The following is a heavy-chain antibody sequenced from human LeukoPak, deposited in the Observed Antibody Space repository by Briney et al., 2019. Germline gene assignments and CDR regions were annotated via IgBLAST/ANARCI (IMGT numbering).Heavy chain of an antibody. CDR2: VNPNNGGT. D-gene: IGHD1-26*01. CDR3: ARGHIVGATRYFDQ. J-gene: IGHJ4*02. V-gene: IGHV1-2*02. Sequence: ASVKVSCKASGYTFTGYYMHWVRQAPGQGLEWLGWVNPNNGGTNYAQKFQGRVTMTRDTSISTAYMELSRLTSDDTVVYYCARGHIVGATRYFDQWGQGTLVTVSS. CDR1: GYTFTGYY.